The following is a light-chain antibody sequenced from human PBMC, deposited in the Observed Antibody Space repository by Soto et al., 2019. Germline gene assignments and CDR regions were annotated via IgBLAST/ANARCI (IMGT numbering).Light chain of an antibody. CDR2: GAS. CDR1: QSVSSSY. V-gene: IGKV3-20*01. J-gene: IGKJ1*01. Sequence: EIVFTQSPGTLSLSPGERATLSCRASQSVSSSYLAWYQQKPGQAPRLLIYGASTRATGIPARFSGSGSGTEFTLTISSLQSEDFAVYYCQQYVSSPRTFGQGTKVDIK. CDR3: QQYVSSPRT.